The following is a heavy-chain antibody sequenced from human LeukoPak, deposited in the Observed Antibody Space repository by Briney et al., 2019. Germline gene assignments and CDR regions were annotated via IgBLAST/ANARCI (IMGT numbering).Heavy chain of an antibody. D-gene: IGHD2-15*01. J-gene: IGHJ4*02. V-gene: IGHV4-34*01. Sequence: SETLSLTCAVYGGSFSGYYWSWIRQPPGKGLEWIGEINHSGSTKYNPSLKSRVTISVDTSKNQFSLKLSSVTAADTAVYYCARSRRAVVVVAATRRPTYYFDYWGQGTLVTVSS. CDR3: ARSRRAVVVVAATRRPTYYFDY. CDR1: GGSFSGYY. CDR2: INHSGST.